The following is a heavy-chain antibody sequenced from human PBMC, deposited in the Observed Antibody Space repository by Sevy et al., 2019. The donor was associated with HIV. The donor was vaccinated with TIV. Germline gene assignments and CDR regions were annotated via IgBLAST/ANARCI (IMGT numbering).Heavy chain of an antibody. Sequence: GESLKISCAASGFTFSDYYMSWIRQAPGKGLEWVSYISSSSSYTNYADSVKGRFTISRDNAKNSLYLQMNSLRAEDTAVYYCARVQGIEARPDYYFDYWGQGTLVTVSS. CDR2: ISSSSSYT. CDR3: ARVQGIEARPDYYFDY. V-gene: IGHV3-11*06. D-gene: IGHD6-6*01. J-gene: IGHJ4*02. CDR1: GFTFSDYY.